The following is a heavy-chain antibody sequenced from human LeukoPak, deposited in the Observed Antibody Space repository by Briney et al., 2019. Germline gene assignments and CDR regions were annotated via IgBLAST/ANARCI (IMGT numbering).Heavy chain of an antibody. CDR2: IHYTGRT. CDR1: GGTISSSSYF. Sequence: SETLSLTCTVSGGTISSSSYFWAWIRQPPGKGLEWLGYIHYTGRTYYNPSLQSRVTISVDTSKNQFSLKLSSVTAADTAVYYCATLWARDHVFDYWGQGTLVTVSS. CDR3: ATLWARDHVFDY. J-gene: IGHJ4*02. D-gene: IGHD1-26*01. V-gene: IGHV4-39*07.